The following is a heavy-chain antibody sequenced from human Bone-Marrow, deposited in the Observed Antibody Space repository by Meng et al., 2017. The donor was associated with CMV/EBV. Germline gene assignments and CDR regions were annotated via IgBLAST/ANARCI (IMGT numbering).Heavy chain of an antibody. Sequence: ASVKVSCKASGYNFMANCIHWMRQAPGQGLEWVGWIHPNSGATTYAQNFQGRVTMTRDTSITTAYMDLSSLTVDDTAVYYCARGDTVVTPDYWGQGTLVTVYS. CDR1: GYNFMANC. V-gene: IGHV1-2*02. D-gene: IGHD4-23*01. J-gene: IGHJ4*02. CDR2: IHPNSGAT. CDR3: ARGDTVVTPDY.